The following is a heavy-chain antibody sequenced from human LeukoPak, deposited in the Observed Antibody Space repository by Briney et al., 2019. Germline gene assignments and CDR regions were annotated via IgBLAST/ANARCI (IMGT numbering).Heavy chain of an antibody. CDR2: ISSSSSYI. D-gene: IGHD6-19*01. Sequence: GGSLRLSCAASGFTFSSYSMNWVRQAPGKGLEWVSSISSSSSYIYYADSVKGRFTISRDNAKNSLYLQMNSLRAEDTAVNYCARALGIAVKIDYWGQGTLVTVSS. J-gene: IGHJ4*02. CDR1: GFTFSSYS. CDR3: ARALGIAVKIDY. V-gene: IGHV3-21*01.